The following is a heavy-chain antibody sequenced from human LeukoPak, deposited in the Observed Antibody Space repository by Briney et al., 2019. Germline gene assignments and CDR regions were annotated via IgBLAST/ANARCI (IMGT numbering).Heavy chain of an antibody. J-gene: IGHJ4*02. Sequence: GGSLRLSCAASAFTFSNCSMHWVRLAPGKGQEWVAFIRYDGSNKYYADSVKGRFTISRDNSKNTLYLQMNSLRAEDTAVYYCAKGSSGWYYFDYWGQGTLVTVSS. CDR2: IRYDGSNK. CDR3: AKGSSGWYYFDY. CDR1: AFTFSNCS. V-gene: IGHV3-30*02. D-gene: IGHD6-19*01.